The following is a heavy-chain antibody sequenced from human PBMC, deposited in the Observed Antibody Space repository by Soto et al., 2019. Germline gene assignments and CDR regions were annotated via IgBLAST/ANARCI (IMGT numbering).Heavy chain of an antibody. J-gene: IGHJ4*02. CDR1: GFTFSSYS. D-gene: IGHD3-22*01. CDR2: ISSSSSYI. V-gene: IGHV3-21*01. CDR3: ARATYYYDSSGYRNFDY. Sequence: EVQLVESGGGLVKPGGSLRLSCAASGFTFSSYSMNWVRQAPGKGLEWVSSISSSSSYIYYADLVKGRFTISRDNAKNSLYLQMNSLRAEDTAVYYCARATYYYDSSGYRNFDYWGQGTLVTVSS.